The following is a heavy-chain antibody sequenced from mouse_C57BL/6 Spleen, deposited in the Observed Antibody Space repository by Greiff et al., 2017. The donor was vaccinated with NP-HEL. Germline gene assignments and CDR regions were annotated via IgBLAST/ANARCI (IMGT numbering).Heavy chain of an antibody. CDR3: ARFPHYYGSTYWYFDV. V-gene: IGHV1-18*01. D-gene: IGHD1-1*01. J-gene: IGHJ1*03. CDR1: GYTFTDYN. Sequence: VQLKESGPELVKPGASVKIPCKASGYTFTDYNMDWVKQSHGKSLEWIGDINPNNGGTIYNQKFKGKATLTVDKSSSTAYMELRSLTSEDTAVYYCARFPHYYGSTYWYFDVWGTGTTVTVSS. CDR2: INPNNGGT.